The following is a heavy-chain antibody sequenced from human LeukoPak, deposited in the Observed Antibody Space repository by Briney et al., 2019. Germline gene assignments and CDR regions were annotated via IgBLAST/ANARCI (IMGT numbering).Heavy chain of an antibody. CDR1: GFTFSSYG. D-gene: IGHD1-26*01. CDR2: IWYDGSNK. V-gene: IGHV3-33*06. CDR3: AKLLRIRVGAIDY. J-gene: IGHJ4*02. Sequence: GGSLRLSCAASGFTFSSYGMHWVRQAPGKGLEWVAVIWYDGSNKYYADSVKGRFTISRDNSKNTLYLQMNSLRAEDTAVYYCAKLLRIRVGAIDYWGQGTLVTVSS.